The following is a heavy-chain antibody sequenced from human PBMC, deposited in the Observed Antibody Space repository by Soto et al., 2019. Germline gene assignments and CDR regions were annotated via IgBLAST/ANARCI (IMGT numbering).Heavy chain of an antibody. CDR1: GFTFRNNI. V-gene: IGHV3-30-3*01. J-gene: IGHJ4*02. CDR2: ISNDGSNK. D-gene: IGHD4-17*01. Sequence: QVQLVESGGGVVRPGRSLRLSCAASGFTFRNNIMHWVRQAPGKGLEWVALISNDGSNKYYADSVKGRFTISRDNSKNTLSLQMNSLRTEDTAVYYCARETEGDYRSDIDYWGQGTLVTVSS. CDR3: ARETEGDYRSDIDY.